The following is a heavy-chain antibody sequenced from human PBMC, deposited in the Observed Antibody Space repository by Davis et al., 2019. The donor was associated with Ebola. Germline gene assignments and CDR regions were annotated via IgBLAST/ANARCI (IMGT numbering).Heavy chain of an antibody. D-gene: IGHD3-16*01. J-gene: IGHJ2*01. V-gene: IGHV4-59*08. Sequence: MPGGSLRLSCTVSGGSIRGYYWSWIRQTPGKGLEWIGYIHYGGRTKYNPSLSSRVTISLDTSKSQFSLKLTSVTAAADTAIYFCARHEGGGKGPFWFFDLWGRGTLVTVSS. CDR3: ARHEGGGKGPFWFFDL. CDR2: IHYGGRT. CDR1: GGSIRGYY.